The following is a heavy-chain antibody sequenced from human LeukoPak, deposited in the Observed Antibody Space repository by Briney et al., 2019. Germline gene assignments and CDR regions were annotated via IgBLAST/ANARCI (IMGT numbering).Heavy chain of an antibody. J-gene: IGHJ1*01. CDR1: GGSISSRPYY. D-gene: IGHD1-26*01. CDR3: ARGSLSRELLNRRTEPPNHAKREAEYFQH. Sequence: SETPSLTCTVSGGSISSRPYYWGWVRQPPGKGLEWIGTISYSGTTYYSPSLKSRFTISLDTSKNQFSLKLSSVPAADTAVYYCARGSLSRELLNRRTEPPNHAKREAEYFQHWGQGTPVTVSS. V-gene: IGHV4-39*07. CDR2: ISYSGTT.